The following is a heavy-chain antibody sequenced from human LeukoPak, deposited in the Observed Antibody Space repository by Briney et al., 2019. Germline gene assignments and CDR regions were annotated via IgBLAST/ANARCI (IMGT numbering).Heavy chain of an antibody. CDR3: AGDPNWGSGEGGCFDY. V-gene: IGHV3-30*04. D-gene: IGHD7-27*01. CDR1: GFTFSTSA. J-gene: IGHJ4*02. CDR2: ISSDGSNK. Sequence: GGSLRLSCAASGFTFSTSAMLWVRQAPGKGLEWVALISSDGSNKYYADSVKGRFTISRDNSKNTLYLQMDSLRTEDTAVYYCAGDPNWGSGEGGCFDYWGQGTLVTVSS.